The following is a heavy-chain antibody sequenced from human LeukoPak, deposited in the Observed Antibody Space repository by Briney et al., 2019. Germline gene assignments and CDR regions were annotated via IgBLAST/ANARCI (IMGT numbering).Heavy chain of an antibody. J-gene: IGHJ3*02. V-gene: IGHV1-46*01. Sequence: ASVKVSCKASGYAFTYYYIHWVRQAPGQGLEWMGIINPSGGSTSYAQKLQGRVTMTTDTSTSTAYMELRSLRSDDTAVYYCARESEYSSSDAFDIWGQGTMVTVSS. CDR2: INPSGGST. CDR3: ARESEYSSSDAFDI. D-gene: IGHD6-13*01. CDR1: GYAFTYYY.